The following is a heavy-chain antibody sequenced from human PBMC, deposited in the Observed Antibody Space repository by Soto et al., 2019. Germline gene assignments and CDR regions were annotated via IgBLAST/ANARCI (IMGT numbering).Heavy chain of an antibody. CDR2: INPNSGGT. D-gene: IGHD1-7*01. CDR1: GYTFTGYY. Sequence: ASVKVSCKASGYTFTGYYMHWVRQAPGQGLEWMGWINPNSGGTNYAQKFQGWVTMTRDTSISTAHMELSRLRSDDTAVYYCARSNITGTTAWFDPWGQGTLVTVSS. CDR3: ARSNITGTTAWFDP. J-gene: IGHJ5*02. V-gene: IGHV1-2*04.